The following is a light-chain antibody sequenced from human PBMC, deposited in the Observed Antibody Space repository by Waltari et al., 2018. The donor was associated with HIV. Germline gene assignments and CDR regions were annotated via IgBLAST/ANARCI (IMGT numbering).Light chain of an antibody. CDR1: SRDIAYFDY. CDR3: CSYAGTYTYV. V-gene: IGLV2-11*01. Sequence: QSALTQPRSVSGSPGQSVTISCTGTSRDIAYFDYVSWYQQYPGKAPKVIIYEVSQRPSGVPDRFTASKSGITASLTISGLQDEDEADYYCCSYAGTYTYVFGTGTTVTV. CDR2: EVS. J-gene: IGLJ1*01.